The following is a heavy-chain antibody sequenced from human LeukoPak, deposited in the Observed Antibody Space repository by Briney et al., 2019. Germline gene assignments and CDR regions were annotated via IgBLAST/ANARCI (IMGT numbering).Heavy chain of an antibody. J-gene: IGHJ5*02. CDR1: GGSISSSSYY. CDR2: IYYSGST. Sequence: SETLSLTCTVSGGSISSSSYYWGWIRQPPGKGLEWIGSIYYSGSTYYNPSLKSRVTISVDTSKNQFSLKLSSVTAADTAVYYCARLIVYRFDPWGQGTLVTVSS. V-gene: IGHV4-39*01. D-gene: IGHD5/OR15-5a*01. CDR3: ARLIVYRFDP.